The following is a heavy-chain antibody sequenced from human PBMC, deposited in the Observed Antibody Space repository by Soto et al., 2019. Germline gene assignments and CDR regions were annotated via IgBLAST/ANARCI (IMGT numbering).Heavy chain of an antibody. Sequence: SQTLSLTCAISGDSVSSNSVAWNWIRQSPSRGLEWLGRTYYKSKWYNDYAVSVKSRITINPDTSKNQFSLQLNSVTPEDTAVYYCARHTPAKGSYFDYWGQGTLGTVSA. CDR2: TYYKSKWYN. V-gene: IGHV6-1*01. CDR1: GDSVSSNSVA. D-gene: IGHD1-26*01. CDR3: ARHTPAKGSYFDY. J-gene: IGHJ4*02.